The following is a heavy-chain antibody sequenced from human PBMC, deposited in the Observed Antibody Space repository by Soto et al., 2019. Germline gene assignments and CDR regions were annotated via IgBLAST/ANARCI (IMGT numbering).Heavy chain of an antibody. CDR1: GLTFSSYA. J-gene: IGHJ4*02. CDR2: ISGGGGVST. D-gene: IGHD6-13*01. CDR3: AKSYRSNWYYFDS. Sequence: GGSLRLSCAASGLTFSSYAMTWVRQAPGKGLEWVSGISGGGGVSTYYADSVKGRFTISRDNSKNTLYMQMNGLRVEDTAVYYCAKSYRSNWYYFDSWGQGTLVTAPQ. V-gene: IGHV3-23*01.